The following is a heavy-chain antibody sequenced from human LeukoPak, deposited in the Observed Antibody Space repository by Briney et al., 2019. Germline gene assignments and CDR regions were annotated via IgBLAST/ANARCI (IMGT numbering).Heavy chain of an antibody. Sequence: SETLSLTCTVSGGSISSSSYYWGWIRQPPGKGLEWIGSIYYSGSTYYNPSLKSRVTISVDTSKNQFSLKLSSVTAADTAVYYCARAGSGYEDGFDYWGQGTLVTVSS. CDR2: IYYSGST. D-gene: IGHD5-12*01. V-gene: IGHV4-39*07. CDR3: ARAGSGYEDGFDY. CDR1: GGSISSSSYY. J-gene: IGHJ4*02.